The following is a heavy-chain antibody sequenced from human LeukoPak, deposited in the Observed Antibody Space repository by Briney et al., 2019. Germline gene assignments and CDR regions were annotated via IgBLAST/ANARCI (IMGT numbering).Heavy chain of an antibody. CDR1: GYTFTGCY. J-gene: IGHJ5*02. Sequence: ASVKVSCKASGYTFTGCYIHWVRQAPGQGLEWMGWINPNSGGTNYAQKFQGRVTMTRDTSISTAYMELSRLRSDDTAVYYCARAGKRDNWFDPWGQGTLVTVS. CDR3: ARAGKRDNWFDP. V-gene: IGHV1-2*02. CDR2: INPNSGGT.